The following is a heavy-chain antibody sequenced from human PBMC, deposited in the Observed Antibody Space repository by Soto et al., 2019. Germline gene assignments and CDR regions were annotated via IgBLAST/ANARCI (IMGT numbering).Heavy chain of an antibody. CDR2: IYHSGST. D-gene: IGHD5-18*01. J-gene: IGHJ4*02. Sequence: GGSLRLSCAASGFTVSSNYMSWIRQPPGKGLEWIGYIYHSGSTYYNPSLKGRFTISRDNSKNTLYLQMNSLRAEDTAVYYCAKAILRGYSYGTDYWGQGTLVTVSS. V-gene: IGHV3-66*03. CDR3: AKAILRGYSYGTDY. CDR1: GFTVSSNY.